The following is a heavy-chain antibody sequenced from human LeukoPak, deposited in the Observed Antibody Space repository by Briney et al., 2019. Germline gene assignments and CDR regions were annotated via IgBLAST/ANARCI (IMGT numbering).Heavy chain of an antibody. CDR2: ISGDASTT. CDR3: ARGGSSGNGDY. V-gene: IGHV3-74*01. J-gene: IGHJ4*02. D-gene: IGHD3-22*01. CDR1: GFTFSSRR. Sequence: GGSLRLSCAASGFTFSSRRMHWVRQAPGKGLVWVSRISGDASTTNYADSVNGRFTISRDNAKNTLYLQMNSLRAEDTAVYYCARGGSSGNGDYWGQGTLVTVSS.